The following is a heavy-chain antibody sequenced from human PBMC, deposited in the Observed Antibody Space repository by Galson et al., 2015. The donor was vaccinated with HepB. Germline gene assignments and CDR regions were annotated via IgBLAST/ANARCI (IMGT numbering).Heavy chain of an antibody. CDR1: GFTFSSYS. J-gene: IGHJ6*02. D-gene: IGHD5-12*01. V-gene: IGHV3-21*01. CDR3: ARGSGYDCAYYYYGMDV. Sequence: SLRLSCAASGFTFSSYSMNWVRQAPGKGLEWVSSISSSSSNIYYADSVKGRFTISRDNAKNSLYLQMNSLRAEDTAVYYCARGSGYDCAYYYYGMDVWGQGTTVTVSS. CDR2: ISSSSSNI.